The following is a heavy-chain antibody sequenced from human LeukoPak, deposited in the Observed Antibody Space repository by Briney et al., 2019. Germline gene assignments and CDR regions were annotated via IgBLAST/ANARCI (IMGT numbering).Heavy chain of an antibody. V-gene: IGHV3-7*01. CDR3: ARDGRRAFDI. J-gene: IGHJ3*02. CDR1: GLTFSTYW. CDR2: IKQDGSEK. Sequence: PGGSLRLSCAVSGLTFSTYWMSWIRQAPGKGLEWVANIKQDGSEKYYVDSVKGRFTISRDNAQNSLYLQMNSLRAEDSAVYYCARDGRRAFDIWGQGTMVTVSS.